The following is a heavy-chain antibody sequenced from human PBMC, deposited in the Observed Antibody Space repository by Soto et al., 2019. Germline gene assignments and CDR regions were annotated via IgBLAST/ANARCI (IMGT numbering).Heavy chain of an antibody. CDR3: ARVAY. CDR2: ISSGSSDT. J-gene: IGHJ4*02. V-gene: IGHV3-21*01. Sequence: PVGSLRLSCEASGFTFSRVSMNWVRQVPVKGLEWVASISSGSSDTWYADSVKVRFIISRDNAQNSLFLQMNTLRPEDTAMYYCARVAYWGPGTQVTVSS. CDR1: GFTFSRVS.